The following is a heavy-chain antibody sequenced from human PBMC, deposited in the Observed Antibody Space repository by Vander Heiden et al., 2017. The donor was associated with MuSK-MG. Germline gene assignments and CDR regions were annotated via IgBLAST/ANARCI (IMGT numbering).Heavy chain of an antibody. CDR3: ARDPLEYGSGSHFFNWFDP. Sequence: QVQVVQSGSELKKPGASVQVSCKASGFTFSNYGINWIRQTPRHGPEWMGCINTNTGNPTYVQGFTGRFVFSLDTSVTTAYLQISNLKAEDTAVYYCARDPLEYGSGSHFFNWFDPWGQGTLVTVSS. CDR2: INTNTGNP. J-gene: IGHJ5*02. D-gene: IGHD3-10*01. V-gene: IGHV7-4-1*02. CDR1: GFTFSNYG.